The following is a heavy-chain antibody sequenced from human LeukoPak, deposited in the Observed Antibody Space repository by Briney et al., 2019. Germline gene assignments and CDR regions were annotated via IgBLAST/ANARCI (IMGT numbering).Heavy chain of an antibody. CDR2: TNPNSGGT. D-gene: IGHD3-10*01. V-gene: IGHV1-2*02. J-gene: IGHJ5*02. CDR1: GYTFTGYY. CDR3: AREGRVLSWFDP. Sequence: GASVKVSCKASGYTFTGYYMHWVRQAPGQGLEWMGWTNPNSGGTYYAQKFQGRVTMTRDTSISTAYMELSRLRSDDTAVYYCAREGRVLSWFDPWGQGTLVTVSS.